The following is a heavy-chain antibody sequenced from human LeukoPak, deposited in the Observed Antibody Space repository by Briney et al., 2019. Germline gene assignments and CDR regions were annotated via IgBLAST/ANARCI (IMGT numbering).Heavy chain of an antibody. D-gene: IGHD4-23*01. V-gene: IGHV4-39*07. Sequence: SETLSLTCTVSGGSVSSSSYFWGWIRQPPGEGLEWIGSISYSGNTFYNPSLKSRVTISLDTSKNQFSLKLTSVTAADTAVYYYARDRGGVTSDYWGQGTLVTVSS. CDR3: ARDRGGVTSDY. CDR2: ISYSGNT. J-gene: IGHJ4*02. CDR1: GGSVSSSSYF.